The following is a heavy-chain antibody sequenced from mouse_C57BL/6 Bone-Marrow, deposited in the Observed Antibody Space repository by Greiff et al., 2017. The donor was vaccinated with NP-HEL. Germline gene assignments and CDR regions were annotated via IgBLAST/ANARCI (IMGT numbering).Heavy chain of an antibody. D-gene: IGHD1-1*01. Sequence: QVQLQQSGAELARPGASVKLSCKASGYTFTSYGISWVKQRTGQGLEWIGEIYPRGGNTYYNEKFKGKATLTADKSSSTAYMELRSLTSEDSAVYFCASAFITTVVGGYWGQGTTLTVSS. CDR3: ASAFITTVVGGY. J-gene: IGHJ2*01. CDR1: GYTFTSYG. CDR2: IYPRGGNT. V-gene: IGHV1-81*01.